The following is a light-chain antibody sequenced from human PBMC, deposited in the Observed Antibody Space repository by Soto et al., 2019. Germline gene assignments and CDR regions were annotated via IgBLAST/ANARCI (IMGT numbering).Light chain of an antibody. CDR3: QHDNNWPPWS. CDR1: QSVSSN. CDR2: GAS. J-gene: IGKJ1*01. Sequence: EIVMTQSPATLSVSPGERATLSCRASQSVSSNLAWYQQKPGQAPSLLIYGASTRATGIPARFSGRGSGTESTITISSLQSEDFSFSYYQHDNNWPPWSVGQGTKVEIK. V-gene: IGKV3-15*01.